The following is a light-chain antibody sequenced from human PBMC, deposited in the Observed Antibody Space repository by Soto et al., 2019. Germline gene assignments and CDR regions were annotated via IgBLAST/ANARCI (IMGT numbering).Light chain of an antibody. V-gene: IGKV1-33*01. CDR3: QQYDNLPPVLT. CDR1: QDISNY. J-gene: IGKJ4*01. CDR2: DAS. Sequence: DIQMTQSPSSLSASVGDRVTITCQASQDISNYLNWYQQKPGKAPKLLIYDASNLETGVPSRFSGSGSGTDFTFTISSLQPEDIATYYCQQYDNLPPVLTFCGGTKVEIK.